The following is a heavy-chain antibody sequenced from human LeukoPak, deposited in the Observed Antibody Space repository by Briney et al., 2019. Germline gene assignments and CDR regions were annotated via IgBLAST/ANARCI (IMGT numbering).Heavy chain of an antibody. CDR1: RDTFTPYA. Sequence: APVKVSCEASRDTFTPYAISCGRETPGHGLEWRRGIIPIFGTESYAQKVKGRVMIAADECTSTAYIELSSLRSEDTDVYYCARFPELEYCGGDSGYSPYNWFDPWGQGTLVTVSS. CDR3: ARFPELEYCGGDSGYSPYNWFDP. V-gene: IGHV1-69*01. CDR2: IIPIFGTE. D-gene: IGHD2-15*01. J-gene: IGHJ5*02.